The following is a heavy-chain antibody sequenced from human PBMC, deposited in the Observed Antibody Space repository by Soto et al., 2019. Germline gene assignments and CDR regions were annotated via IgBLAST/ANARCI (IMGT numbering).Heavy chain of an antibody. J-gene: IGHJ5*02. V-gene: IGHV1-2*02. Sequence: QVQVIQSGAEVKKPGASVNISCKTSGYTFTDYYIHWVRQAPGQGLEWMGWINPKSGDTKSEQKFQGRVTMTRDTAIRTGYMDLSSLRSDDTAVYYCAVDLYSRGWPGWFDPWGQGTLLTVAS. CDR1: GYTFTDYY. CDR3: AVDLYSRGWPGWFDP. CDR2: INPKSGDT. D-gene: IGHD4-4*01.